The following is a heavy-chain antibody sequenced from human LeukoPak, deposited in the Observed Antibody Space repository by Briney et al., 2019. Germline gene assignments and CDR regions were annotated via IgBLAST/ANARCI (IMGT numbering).Heavy chain of an antibody. CDR2: ISSSSSYI. Sequence: GGTLRLSCAVSGFTPSANDMTWVCQAHGKGLGWGSSISSSSSYIFHADPVKGRFTISRDNAKNSLYLQMNSLRAEDTAVYYCARGGRSGWQLNPFDYWGQGTLVTVSS. D-gene: IGHD6-19*01. J-gene: IGHJ4*02. CDR3: ARGGRSGWQLNPFDY. CDR1: GFTPSAND. V-gene: IGHV3-21*04.